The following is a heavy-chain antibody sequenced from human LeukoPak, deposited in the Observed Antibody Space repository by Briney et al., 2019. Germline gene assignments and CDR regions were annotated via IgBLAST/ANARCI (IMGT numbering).Heavy chain of an antibody. Sequence: ASVKVSCKASGYTFTSYDINWVRQATGQGLEWMGWMNPNSGNTGYAQKFQGRVTMTRNTSISTAYMELSSLRSEDTAVYYCARGFTTVVIGYYYYGMDVWGQGTTVTVSS. J-gene: IGHJ6*02. D-gene: IGHD4-23*01. CDR3: ARGFTTVVIGYYYYGMDV. CDR1: GYTFTSYD. CDR2: MNPNSGNT. V-gene: IGHV1-8*01.